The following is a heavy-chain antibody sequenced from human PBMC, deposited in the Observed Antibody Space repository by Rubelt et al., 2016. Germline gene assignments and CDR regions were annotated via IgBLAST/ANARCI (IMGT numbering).Heavy chain of an antibody. J-gene: IGHJ4*02. Sequence: QVQLVQSGAEVKKPGSSVKVSCKASGGTFSSYGISWVRQAPGQGLEWMGRIIPILGIANYAQKFQGRVRITGDEPTRTAYMGLSSLRSEDTAGYYCARPEGITGTPPRGDLSYWGQGTLVTVSS. V-gene: IGHV1-69*04. CDR1: GGTFSSYG. D-gene: IGHD1-20*01. CDR2: IIPILGIA. CDR3: ARPEGITGTPPRGDLSY.